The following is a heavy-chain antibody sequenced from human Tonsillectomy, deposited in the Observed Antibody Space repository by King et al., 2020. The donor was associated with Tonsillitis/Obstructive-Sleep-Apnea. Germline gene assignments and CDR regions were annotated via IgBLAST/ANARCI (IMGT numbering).Heavy chain of an antibody. J-gene: IGHJ6*03. D-gene: IGHD3-3*01. CDR2: INHSGST. CDR1: GGSFSGYY. Sequence: VQLPQWGAGLLKPSETLSLTCAVYGGSFSGYYWSWIRQPPGKGLEWIGEINHSGSTNYNPSLKSRVTISVDTSKNQFSLKLSSVTAADTAVYYCASSPAIYDFWSGYYTYYYYMDVWGKGTTVTVSS. CDR3: ASSPAIYDFWSGYYTYYYYMDV. V-gene: IGHV4-34*01.